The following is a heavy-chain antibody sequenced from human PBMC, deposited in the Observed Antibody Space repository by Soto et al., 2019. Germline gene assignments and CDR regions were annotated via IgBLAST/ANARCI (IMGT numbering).Heavy chain of an antibody. Sequence: EVQLLESGGGLVKPGGSLRLSCAASGFNFTNAWMNWFRQTPGKGLEWVGRIKSKSDGATTDDAAPVKGRFTISRDDSRNTLYLQMNRLKTEDTDVYYCTKNPGQFGSSWFEWSSFKIWGQGTMVTVSS. J-gene: IGHJ3*02. D-gene: IGHD6-13*01. CDR3: TKNPGQFGSSWFEWSSFKI. CDR2: IKSKSDGATT. V-gene: IGHV3-15*07. CDR1: GFNFTNAW.